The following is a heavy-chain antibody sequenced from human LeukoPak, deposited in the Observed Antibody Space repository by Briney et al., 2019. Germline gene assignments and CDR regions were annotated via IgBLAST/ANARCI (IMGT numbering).Heavy chain of an antibody. J-gene: IGHJ4*02. CDR1: GGSFNGYY. V-gene: IGHV4-34*01. CDR3: ARGPTIFGVVTSDY. CDR2: INHSGST. D-gene: IGHD3-3*01. Sequence: SETLSLTCAVYGGSFNGYYWSWIRQPPGKGLEWIGEINHSGSTNYNPSLKSRVTISVDTSKNQFSLKLSSVTAADTAVYYCARGPTIFGVVTSDYWGQGTLVTVSS.